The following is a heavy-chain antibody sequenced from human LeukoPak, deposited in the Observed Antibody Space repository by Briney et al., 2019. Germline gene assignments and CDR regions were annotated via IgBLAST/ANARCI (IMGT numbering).Heavy chain of an antibody. J-gene: IGHJ6*02. Sequence: GGSLILSCAASGFTFSDHYMDWVRQAPGKGLEWVGCTRNKANSYTTEYAASVKGRFTISRDDSKNSLYLQMNSLKTEDTAVYYCAREVDYYGSGFTTYGMDVWGQGTTVTVSS. CDR1: GFTFSDHY. V-gene: IGHV3-72*01. CDR2: TRNKANSYTT. D-gene: IGHD3-10*01. CDR3: AREVDYYGSGFTTYGMDV.